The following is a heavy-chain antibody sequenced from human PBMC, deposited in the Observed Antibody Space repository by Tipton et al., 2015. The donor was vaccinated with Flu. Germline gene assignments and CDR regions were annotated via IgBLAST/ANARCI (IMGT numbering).Heavy chain of an antibody. CDR3: SRGEDCSSVSCWQGRDAFGF. V-gene: IGHV3-21*01. J-gene: IGHJ3*01. Sequence: SLRLSCAASGFTFSTYSMSWVRQSAGKGLEWVSFISIGSTYIYYADSVRGRFTISINNAKNSLYLQMNSLRDEDTAVYYCSRGEDCSSVSCWQGRDAFGFWGHGTMVTVSS. D-gene: IGHD2-2*01. CDR1: GFTFSTYS. CDR2: ISIGSTYI.